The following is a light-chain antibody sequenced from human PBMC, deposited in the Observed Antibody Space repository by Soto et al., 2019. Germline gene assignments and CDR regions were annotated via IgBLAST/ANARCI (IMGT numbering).Light chain of an antibody. V-gene: IGLV1-44*01. Sequence: QSALTQPPSASGTPGQRVTISCSGSSSNIENNTVDCYQHLPVTAPKVLVFNNNQRPSALPDRFAGCKSGTSASLAISGLQSEDEAHYSCEVWDDSLSGMIFGGGTKVTVL. CDR3: EVWDDSLSGMI. CDR1: SSNIENNT. J-gene: IGLJ2*01. CDR2: NNN.